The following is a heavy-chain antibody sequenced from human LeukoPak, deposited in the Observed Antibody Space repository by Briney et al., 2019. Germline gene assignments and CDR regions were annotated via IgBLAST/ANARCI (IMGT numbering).Heavy chain of an antibody. Sequence: QPGRSLRLSCAASGFTFSTYGMHWVRQAPGKGLEWVAVISYDGSDKYYVDSVKGRFTISRDNSKNTLYVQMNSLRTDDTAVYYCAKAAGYSSSPPTGWGQGTMVTVSS. J-gene: IGHJ3*01. CDR3: AKAAGYSSSPPTG. CDR2: ISYDGSDK. V-gene: IGHV3-30*18. D-gene: IGHD6-13*01. CDR1: GFTFSTYG.